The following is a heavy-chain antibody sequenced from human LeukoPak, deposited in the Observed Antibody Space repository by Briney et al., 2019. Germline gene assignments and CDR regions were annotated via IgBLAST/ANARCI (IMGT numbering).Heavy chain of an antibody. CDR3: ASSLDWLFVSPGY. CDR1: GGSFSGYY. CDR2: INHSGST. J-gene: IGHJ4*02. Sequence: SETVSLTCAVYGGSFSGYYWRWIRQPPGKGLEWIGEINHSGSTNYNPFLKSRVTISVDTSKNQYSLKLSSVTAADTAVYYCASSLDWLFVSPGYWGQGTLVTVSS. V-gene: IGHV4-34*01. D-gene: IGHD3-9*01.